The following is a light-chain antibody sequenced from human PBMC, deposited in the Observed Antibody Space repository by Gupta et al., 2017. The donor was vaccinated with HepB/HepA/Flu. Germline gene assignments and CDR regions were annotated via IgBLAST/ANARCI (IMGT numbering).Light chain of an antibody. CDR1: QSISIY. V-gene: IGKV1-39*01. Sequence: DIQMTQSXSSLSASXADRVTITCRASQSISIYLNWYQQKPGKAPKLLIYAASSLQSGVPSRFSGSGSGTDFTLTISSLQPEDFATYYCQQSYSTPYTFGQGTKLEIK. J-gene: IGKJ2*01. CDR3: QQSYSTPYT. CDR2: AAS.